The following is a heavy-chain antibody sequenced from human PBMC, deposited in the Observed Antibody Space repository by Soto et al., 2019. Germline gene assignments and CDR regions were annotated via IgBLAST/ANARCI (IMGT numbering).Heavy chain of an antibody. D-gene: IGHD3-16*02. CDR1: GGSMTSYY. J-gene: IGHJ5*02. Sequence: QVQLQESGPGQVKSSETLSLTCTVSGGSMTSYYWSWIRKSAGKGREWIGRIYISGLTNYNPSLESRLTMSVDTSKNPLSLRLSSVTAAGAAVYYCVRDKGSYQETWFDPWGQGILVSVS. CDR2: IYISGLT. V-gene: IGHV4-4*07. CDR3: VRDKGSYQETWFDP.